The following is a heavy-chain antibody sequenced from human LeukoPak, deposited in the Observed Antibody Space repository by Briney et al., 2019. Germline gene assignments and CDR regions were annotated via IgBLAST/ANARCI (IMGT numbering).Heavy chain of an antibody. D-gene: IGHD3-22*01. CDR3: ARGPYYYETGLEY. CDR2: IYYSGST. CDR1: GYSISSGYF. J-gene: IGHJ4*02. Sequence: SETLSLTCTVSGYSISSGYFWVWIRQPPGKGLEWIGSIYYSGSTYYNPSLKSQVTISVDTSKNQFSLKLSSVTAADTAVYYCARGPYYYETGLEYWGQGTLVTVSS. V-gene: IGHV4-38-2*02.